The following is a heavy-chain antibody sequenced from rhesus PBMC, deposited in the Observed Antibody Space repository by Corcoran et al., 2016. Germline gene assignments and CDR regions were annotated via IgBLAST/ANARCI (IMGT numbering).Heavy chain of an antibody. Sequence: QVQLQESGPGVVKPSETLSLTCAVSGGSISSGYDWSWIRQLPGKGLEWIGYIYGSSGSTNYNPSLKNRVTISKDASKNQFSLKLSSVTAADTAVYYCARDRVFDYWGQGVLVTVSS. CDR1: GGSISSGYD. V-gene: IGHV4-76*01. CDR2: IYGSSGST. J-gene: IGHJ4*01. CDR3: ARDRVFDY.